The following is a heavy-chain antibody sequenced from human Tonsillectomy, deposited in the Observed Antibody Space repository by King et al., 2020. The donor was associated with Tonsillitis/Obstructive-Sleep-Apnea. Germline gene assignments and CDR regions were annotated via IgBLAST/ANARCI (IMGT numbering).Heavy chain of an antibody. V-gene: IGHV3-30*18. CDR1: GFTFSSYG. Sequence: VQLVESGGGVVQPGRSLRLSCAASGFTFSSYGMHWVRQAPGKGLEWVAVISYDGRNNYYAASVEGRFTISRDNSKNKLYLQMNSRRAEDTAVYYCAKEFYGSGCIDYWGQGTLVTVSS. CDR3: AKEFYGSGCIDY. J-gene: IGHJ4*02. CDR2: ISYDGRNN. D-gene: IGHD3-10*01.